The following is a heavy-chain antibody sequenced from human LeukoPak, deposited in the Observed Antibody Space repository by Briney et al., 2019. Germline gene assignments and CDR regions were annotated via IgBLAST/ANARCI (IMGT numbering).Heavy chain of an antibody. J-gene: IGHJ4*02. D-gene: IGHD3-10*02. Sequence: SETLSLTCTVSSGSISNYYWSWIRQPPGKGLEWLGEINHSGSTNYNPSLKSRVTISVDTSKNQFSLKLSSVTAADTAVYYCARSTLWTGGFDYWGQGTLVTVSS. CDR1: SGSISNYY. V-gene: IGHV4-34*01. CDR3: ARSTLWTGGFDY. CDR2: INHSGST.